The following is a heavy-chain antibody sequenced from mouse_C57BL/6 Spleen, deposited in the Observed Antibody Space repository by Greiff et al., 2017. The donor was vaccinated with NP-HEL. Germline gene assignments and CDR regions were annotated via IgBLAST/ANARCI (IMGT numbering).Heavy chain of an antibody. CDR3: ARGNWEAWFAY. CDR1: GYTFTSYT. CDR2: INPSSGYT. D-gene: IGHD4-1*01. J-gene: IGHJ3*01. V-gene: IGHV1-4*01. Sequence: VQLQQSGAELARPGASVKMSCKASGYTFTSYTMHWVKQRPGQGLEWIGYINPSSGYTKYNQKFKDKATLTADKSSSTAYMQLSSLTSEDSAVYDCARGNWEAWFAYWGQGTLVTVSA.